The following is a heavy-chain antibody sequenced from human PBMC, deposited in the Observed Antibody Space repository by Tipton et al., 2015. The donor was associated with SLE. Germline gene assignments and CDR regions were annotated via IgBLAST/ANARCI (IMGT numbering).Heavy chain of an antibody. CDR1: GGSFSVYY. V-gene: IGHV4-34*01. D-gene: IGHD3-10*01. Sequence: TLSLTCAVYGGSFSVYYWTWIRQPPGKGLEWIGEINHGGSTNYNPSLKSRVTISVDTSKNQFSLKLSSVTAADTAVYYCASGLRWSGVDQGVIPPFDYWGQGTLVTVSS. J-gene: IGHJ4*02. CDR3: ASGLRWSGVDQGVIPPFDY. CDR2: INHGGST.